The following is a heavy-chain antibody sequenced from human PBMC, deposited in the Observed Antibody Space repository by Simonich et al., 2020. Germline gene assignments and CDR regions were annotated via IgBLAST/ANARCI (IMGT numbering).Heavy chain of an antibody. V-gene: IGHV3-74*01. CDR3: ARNRLDY. CDR2: IKSDGSST. CDR1: GFTFSSDW. Sequence: EVQLVESGGGLVQPGGSLRLSCASSGFTFSSDWVHWVRQAPGKGLVWVSRIKSDGSSTSNADSGKGRFTISRDNAKNTLYLQMNSLRAEDTAVYYCARNRLDYWGQGTLVTVSS. J-gene: IGHJ4*02.